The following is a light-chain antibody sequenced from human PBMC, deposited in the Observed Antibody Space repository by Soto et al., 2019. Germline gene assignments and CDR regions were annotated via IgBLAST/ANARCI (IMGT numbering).Light chain of an antibody. V-gene: IGLV2-14*01. CDR1: SSDVGGYNY. J-gene: IGLJ3*02. CDR2: DVS. Sequence: QSVLTQPASVSGSPGQSITISCTGTSSDVGGYNYVSWYQQHPGKAPKLMIYDVSNRPSGASNRFSGSKSGNTATLTISGLQAEDEAEYYCSSYPSSSTPWVFGGGTKLTVL. CDR3: SSYPSSSTPWV.